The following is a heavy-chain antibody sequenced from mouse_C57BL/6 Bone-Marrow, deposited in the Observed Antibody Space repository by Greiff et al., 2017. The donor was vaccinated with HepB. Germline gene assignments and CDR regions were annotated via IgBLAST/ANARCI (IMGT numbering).Heavy chain of an antibody. V-gene: IGHV1-85*01. CDR2: IYPRDGST. D-gene: IGHD1-1*01. J-gene: IGHJ2*01. Sequence: QVHVKQSGPELVKPGASVKLSCKASGYTFTSYDINWVKQRPGQGLEWIGWIYPRDGSTKYNEKFKGKATLTVDTSSSTAYMELHSLTSEDSAVYFCASFLITTVVATYYFDYWGQGTTLTVSS. CDR1: GYTFTSYD. CDR3: ASFLITTVVATYYFDY.